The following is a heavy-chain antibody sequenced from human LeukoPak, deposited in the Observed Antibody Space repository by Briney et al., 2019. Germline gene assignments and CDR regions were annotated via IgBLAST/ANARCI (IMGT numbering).Heavy chain of an antibody. J-gene: IGHJ4*02. V-gene: IGHV1-18*01. D-gene: IGHD2-8*01. CDR1: GYTFTSYG. CDR3: ARVSVLMVYAMDY. Sequence: GASVKVSCKASGYTFTSYGISWVRQAPGQGLEWMGWISAYNGNTNYAQKFQGRVTITADKSTSTAYMELSSLRSEDTAVYYCARVSVLMVYAMDYWGQGTLVTVSS. CDR2: ISAYNGNT.